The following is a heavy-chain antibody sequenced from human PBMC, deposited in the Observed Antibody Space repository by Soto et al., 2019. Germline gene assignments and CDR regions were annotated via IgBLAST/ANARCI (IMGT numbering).Heavy chain of an antibody. CDR2: IYYSGST. D-gene: IGHD2-15*01. J-gene: IGHJ4*02. CDR1: GGSIRSSIYY. Sequence: QLQLQESGPGLVKPSETLSLTCTVSGGSIRSSIYYWAWIRQPPGKGLEWIGSIYYSGSTYYNPTLKSRVTISVDTSKNQFSLKLSSVTAADTAVYYCARLGCSGGSCYSGGDYWGQGTLVTVSS. CDR3: ARLGCSGGSCYSGGDY. V-gene: IGHV4-39*01.